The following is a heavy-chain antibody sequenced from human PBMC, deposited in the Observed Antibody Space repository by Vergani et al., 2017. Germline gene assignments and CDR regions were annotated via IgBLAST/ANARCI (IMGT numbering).Heavy chain of an antibody. Sequence: QVQLQQWGAGLLKPSETLSLTCAVYGGSFSGYYWSWIRQPPGKGLEWIGEINHSGSTNYNPSLKSRVTISVDTSKNPFSLKLSSVTAADTAVYYCARDQGYYDSSGYWKYWGQGTLVTVSS. CDR1: GGSFSGYY. CDR3: ARDQGYYDSSGYWKY. D-gene: IGHD3-22*01. J-gene: IGHJ4*02. V-gene: IGHV4-34*01. CDR2: INHSGST.